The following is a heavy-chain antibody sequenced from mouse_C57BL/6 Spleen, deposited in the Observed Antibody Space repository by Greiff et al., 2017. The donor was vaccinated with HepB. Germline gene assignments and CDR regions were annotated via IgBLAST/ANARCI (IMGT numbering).Heavy chain of an antibody. CDR3: ARGYYVSRGIWFAY. V-gene: IGHV1-50*01. CDR2: IDPSDSYT. J-gene: IGHJ3*01. D-gene: IGHD1-1*01. Sequence: QVQLQQPGAELVKPGASVKLSCKASGYTFTSYWTQWVKQRPGQGLEWIGEIDPSDSYTNYNQKFKGKATLTVDTSSSTAYMQLSSLTSEDSAFYYCARGYYVSRGIWFAYWGQGTLVTVSA. CDR1: GYTFTSYW.